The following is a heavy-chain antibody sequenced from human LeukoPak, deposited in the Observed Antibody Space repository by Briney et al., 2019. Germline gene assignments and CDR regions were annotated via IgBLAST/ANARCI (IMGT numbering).Heavy chain of an antibody. V-gene: IGHV3-48*01. CDR3: AKDIVLIPSAGVGSFDP. CDR1: GFTFSSHS. J-gene: IGHJ5*02. D-gene: IGHD2-2*01. Sequence: PGGSLRLSCAASGFTFSSHSMNWVRQAPGKGLEWVSYMNSNSGIIYYADSVRGRFTISRDNARNSLYLQMNSLRAEDTAVYYCAKDIVLIPSAGVGSFDPWGQGTLVTVSS. CDR2: MNSNSGII.